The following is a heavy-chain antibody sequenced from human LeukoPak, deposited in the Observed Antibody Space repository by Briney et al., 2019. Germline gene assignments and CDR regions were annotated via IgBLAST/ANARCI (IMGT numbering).Heavy chain of an antibody. D-gene: IGHD5-18*01. Sequence: PGGSLRLSCAASGFTSSSYAMSWVRQAPGKGLEWVSAISGSGGSTYYADSVKGRFTISRDNSKNTLYLQMNSLRAEDTAVYYCAKDLGGYSYGSPYYYYMDVWGKGTTVTVSS. J-gene: IGHJ6*03. CDR2: ISGSGGST. CDR3: AKDLGGYSYGSPYYYYMDV. V-gene: IGHV3-23*01. CDR1: GFTSSSYA.